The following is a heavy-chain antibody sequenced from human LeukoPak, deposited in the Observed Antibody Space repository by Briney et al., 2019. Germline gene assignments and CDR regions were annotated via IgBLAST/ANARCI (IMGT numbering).Heavy chain of an antibody. V-gene: IGHV3-11*01. CDR1: GFTFSDYY. Sequence: PGGSLRLSCAASGFTFSDYYMSWIRQAPGKGLEWVSYISGSGTTIYYADSVKGRFTMSRDNAKNSLFLQMNILRAEDTAVFYCARQVKGYDSDYYYYYYMDVWGKGTTVTISS. CDR2: ISGSGTTI. D-gene: IGHD5-12*01. J-gene: IGHJ6*03. CDR3: ARQVKGYDSDYYYYYYMDV.